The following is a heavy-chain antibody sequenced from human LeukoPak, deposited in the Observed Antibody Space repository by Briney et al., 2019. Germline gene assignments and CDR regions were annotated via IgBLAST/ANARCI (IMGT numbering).Heavy chain of an antibody. V-gene: IGHV3-7*03. CDR2: IKQDGSEK. J-gene: IGHJ4*02. CDR1: GFTFSRFW. CDR3: ARDHYDYVWGSYRSAPDY. Sequence: GGSLRLSCAASGFTFSRFWMHWVRQVPGKGLEWVANIKQDGSEKYYVDSVKGRFTISRDNAKNSLYLQMNSLRAEDTAVYYCARDHYDYVWGSYRSAPDYWGQGTLVTVSS. D-gene: IGHD3-16*02.